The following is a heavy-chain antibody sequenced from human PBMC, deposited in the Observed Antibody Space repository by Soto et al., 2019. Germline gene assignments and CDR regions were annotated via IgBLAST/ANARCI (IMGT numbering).Heavy chain of an antibody. D-gene: IGHD2-21*02. V-gene: IGHV4-59*08. CDR3: ARRPRVLGDLRGDYYYYFLAV. CDR1: GGSISSYY. J-gene: IGHJ6*03. CDR2: IYYSGST. Sequence: SETLSLTYTGSGGSISSYYWSWSRQPPGKGLEWVGYIYYSGSTNYNPSLKSRVTISVDTSKDQFSLKLSSVTAADTAVYYCARRPRVLGDLRGDYYYYFLAVWARGTSVPVSS.